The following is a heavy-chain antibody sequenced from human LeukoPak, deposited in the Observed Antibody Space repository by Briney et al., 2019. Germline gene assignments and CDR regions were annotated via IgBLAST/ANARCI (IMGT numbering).Heavy chain of an antibody. V-gene: IGHV3-74*01. J-gene: IGHJ4*02. CDR3: ARDRDSSGWSGGFDY. Sequence: GGSLRLSCAASGFTFSSYWMHWVRQAPGKGLVWVSRINTDGSSTSYADSVKGRFTISRDNARNTLYLQMNSLRAEDTAVYYCARDRDSSGWSGGFDYWGQGTLVTVSS. CDR2: INTDGSST. D-gene: IGHD6-19*01. CDR1: GFTFSSYW.